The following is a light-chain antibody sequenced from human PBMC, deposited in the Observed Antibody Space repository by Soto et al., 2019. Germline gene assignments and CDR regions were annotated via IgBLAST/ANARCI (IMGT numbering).Light chain of an antibody. Sequence: EIVLTQSPGTLSLSPGERATLSCRASQRVRSNYLAWYQQIPGQAPRLLVYGASSRATGIPDRFSGSGSGTDFTLTIRRLQPEDFAVYYCQQYGNSPFTFGGGTKVEIK. CDR2: GAS. CDR1: QRVRSNY. V-gene: IGKV3-20*01. CDR3: QQYGNSPFT. J-gene: IGKJ4*01.